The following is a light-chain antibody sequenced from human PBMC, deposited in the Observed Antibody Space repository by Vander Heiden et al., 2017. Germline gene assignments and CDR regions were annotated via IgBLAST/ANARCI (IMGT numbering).Light chain of an antibody. Sequence: QSALTQPASVSGSPGQSITISCTGTSSDVGNYNYVSWYQQHPGKAPKLMIYDVSNRPSGVSNRFSGSKSGNTASLTISGLQAEDEADYYCSSYTSRSTWVFGGGTKL. V-gene: IGLV2-14*01. CDR3: SSYTSRSTWV. J-gene: IGLJ3*02. CDR1: SSDVGNYNY. CDR2: DVS.